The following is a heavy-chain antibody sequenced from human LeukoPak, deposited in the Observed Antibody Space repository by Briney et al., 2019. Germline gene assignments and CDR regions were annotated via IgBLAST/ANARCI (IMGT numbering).Heavy chain of an antibody. CDR3: ARLAAADTFDI. Sequence: GGSLRLSCAASGFTFSTYAMSWVRQAPGKGLEWVSGISGGGDSTYNADSVKGRFTVSRDNAKNSLYLQMNSLRAEDTAVYYCARLAAADTFDIWGQGTMVTVSS. D-gene: IGHD6-13*01. CDR1: GFTFSTYA. V-gene: IGHV3-23*01. J-gene: IGHJ3*02. CDR2: ISGGGDST.